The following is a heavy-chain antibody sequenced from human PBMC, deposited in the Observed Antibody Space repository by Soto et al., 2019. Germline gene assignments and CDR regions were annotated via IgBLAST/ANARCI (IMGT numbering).Heavy chain of an antibody. CDR2: ISYDGSNK. V-gene: IGHV3-30*18. CDR3: AKGFARLGGRDAFDV. D-gene: IGHD3-16*01. Sequence: PGGSLRLSCAASGFTFSSYGMHWVRQAPGKGLEWVAVISYDGSNKYYADSVKGRFTISRDNSKNTLYLQMNSLRAEDTAVYYCAKGFARLGGRDAFDVWGQGTMVTVSS. CDR1: GFTFSSYG. J-gene: IGHJ3*01.